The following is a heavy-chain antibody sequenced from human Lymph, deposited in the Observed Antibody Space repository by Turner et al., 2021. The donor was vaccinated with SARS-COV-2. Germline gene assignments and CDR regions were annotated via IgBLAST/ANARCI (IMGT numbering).Heavy chain of an antibody. V-gene: IGHV3-30*04. D-gene: IGHD6-6*01. CDR2: ISYDGRNK. Sequence: VHLVDAGGGVGQPGRSLRLPLEASGFTFSSYAMQWVRQAPGKGLEWVAVISYDGRNKYYADSVKGRFTISRDNSKNTLYLQMNSLRAEDTAVYYCARSSIAARSWFDPWGQGTLVTVSS. CDR1: GFTFSSYA. J-gene: IGHJ5*02. CDR3: ARSSIAARSWFDP.